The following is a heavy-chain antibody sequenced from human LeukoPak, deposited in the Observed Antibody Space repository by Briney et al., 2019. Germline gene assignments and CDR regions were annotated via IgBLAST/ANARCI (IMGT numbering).Heavy chain of an antibody. CDR2: IYSGGST. J-gene: IGHJ4*02. CDR1: GFTVSSNY. CDR3: ARGGAAGYPLTFDY. Sequence: GGSLRLSCAASGFTVSSNYMSWVRQAPGKGLEWVSVIYSGGSTYYADSVKGRFTISRHNSKNTLYLQMNSLGAEDTAVYYCARGGAAGYPLTFDYWGQGTLVTVSS. D-gene: IGHD6-13*01. V-gene: IGHV3-53*04.